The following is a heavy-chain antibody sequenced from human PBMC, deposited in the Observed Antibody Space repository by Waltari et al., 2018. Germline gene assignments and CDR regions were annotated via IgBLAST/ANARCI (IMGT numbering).Heavy chain of an antibody. V-gene: IGHV4-39*01. CDR1: GVSISSSSYY. D-gene: IGHD6-6*01. CDR3: ARHAKYSSSSPFDY. Sequence: QLQLQESGPGLVKPSETLSLTCTVSGVSISSSSYYWGWIRQPPGKGLEWIGSIYYSGSTYYNPSLKSRVTISVDTSKNQFSLKLSSVTAADTAVYYCARHAKYSSSSPFDYWGQGTLVTVSS. CDR2: IYYSGST. J-gene: IGHJ4*02.